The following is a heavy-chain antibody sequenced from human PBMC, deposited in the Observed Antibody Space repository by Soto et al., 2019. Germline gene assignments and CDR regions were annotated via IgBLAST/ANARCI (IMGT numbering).Heavy chain of an antibody. CDR3: AKTGDYYGSGSYAVK. V-gene: IGHV3-23*01. J-gene: IGHJ4*02. CDR1: GFTFSSYA. D-gene: IGHD3-10*01. CDR2: ISGSGGST. Sequence: PGGSLRLSCAASGFTFSSYAMSWVRQAPGKGLEWVSAISGSGGSTYYADSVKGRFTISRDNSKNTLYLQMNSLRAEDTAVYYCAKTGDYYGSGSYAVKWGQGTLVTVSS.